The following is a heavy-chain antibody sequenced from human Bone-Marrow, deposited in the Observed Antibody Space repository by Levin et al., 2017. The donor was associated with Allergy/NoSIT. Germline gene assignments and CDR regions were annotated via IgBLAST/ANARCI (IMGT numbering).Heavy chain of an antibody. D-gene: IGHD1-26*01. Sequence: QSGGSLRLSCAASGFTFDRYTMHWVRQAPGKGLEWVSLIAWDGGSASYADSVRGRFTISRDNSKNSLYLQLSSLRTEDTALYFCAKDGAVPGNVEHFDSWGQGTRVTVSS. CDR1: GFTFDRYT. V-gene: IGHV3-43*01. CDR3: AKDGAVPGNVEHFDS. J-gene: IGHJ4*02. CDR2: IAWDGGSA.